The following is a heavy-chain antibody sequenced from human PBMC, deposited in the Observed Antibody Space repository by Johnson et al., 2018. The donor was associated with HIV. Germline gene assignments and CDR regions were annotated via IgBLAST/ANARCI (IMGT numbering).Heavy chain of an antibody. D-gene: IGHD4-17*01. Sequence: VQLVESGGGLVQPGRSLRLSCAASGFTFDDYAMHWVRQAPGKGLEWVSGIRWNSGSIGYAHSVKGRFTIPRDNAKNSLYLQMKSLRAEDTAVYYGARDSTPWGGDYVDYAFDIWGQGTMVTVSS. CDR3: ARDSTPWGGDYVDYAFDI. V-gene: IGHV3-9*01. CDR2: IRWNSGSI. CDR1: GFTFDDYA. J-gene: IGHJ3*02.